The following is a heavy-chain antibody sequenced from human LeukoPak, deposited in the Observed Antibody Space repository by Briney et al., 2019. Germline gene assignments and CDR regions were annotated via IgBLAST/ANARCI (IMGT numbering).Heavy chain of an antibody. Sequence: GGSLTLSCAASGFTFSSYWMHWVRQAPGKGLEWVSAISGSGGSTYYADSVKGRFTISRDNSKNTLYLQMNSRRAEDTAVYYCARQQRGIQLWSTYYYYYYMDVWGKGTTVTVSS. CDR3: ARQQRGIQLWSTYYYYYYMDV. CDR2: ISGSGGST. D-gene: IGHD5-18*01. CDR1: GFTFSSYW. V-gene: IGHV3-23*01. J-gene: IGHJ6*03.